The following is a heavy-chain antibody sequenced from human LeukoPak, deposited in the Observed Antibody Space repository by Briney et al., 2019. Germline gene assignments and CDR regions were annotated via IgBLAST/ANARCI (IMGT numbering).Heavy chain of an antibody. CDR2: ISSSSYI. V-gene: IGHV3-21*01. Sequence: PGGSLRLSCAASGFTFSSYSMNWVRQAPGEGLEWVSSISSSSYIYYADSVKGRFTISRDNAKNSLYLQMNSLRAEDTAVYYCARGGYDILTNYTFSTFDPWGQGTLVTVSS. CDR3: ARGGYDILTNYTFSTFDP. CDR1: GFTFSSYS. J-gene: IGHJ5*02. D-gene: IGHD3-9*01.